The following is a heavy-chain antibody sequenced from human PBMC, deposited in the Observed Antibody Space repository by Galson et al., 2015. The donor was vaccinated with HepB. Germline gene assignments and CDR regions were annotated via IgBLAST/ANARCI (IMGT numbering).Heavy chain of an antibody. V-gene: IGHV4-4*07. D-gene: IGHD5-24*01. Sequence: SETLSLTCTVSGGSISSYYWSWIRQPAGKGLEWIGRIYTSGSTNYNPSLKSRVTISVDTSKNQFSLKLSSVTAADTAVYYCAGSSRDGDNIPHWYFDLWGRGTLVTVSS. J-gene: IGHJ2*01. CDR2: IYTSGST. CDR1: GGSISSYY. CDR3: AGSSRDGDNIPHWYFDL.